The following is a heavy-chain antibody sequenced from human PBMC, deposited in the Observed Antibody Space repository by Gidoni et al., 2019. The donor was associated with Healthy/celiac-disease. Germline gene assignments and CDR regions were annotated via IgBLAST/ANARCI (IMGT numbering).Heavy chain of an antibody. CDR2: IRSKAYGGTT. CDR1: GFTFGYYA. CDR3: TRWVRTTRFDY. Sequence: EVQLVESGGGLAQPGRSLRLSCTASGFTFGYYAMSWFRQAPGKGLEWVGFIRSKAYGGTTEYAASVKGRFTISRDDSKSIAYLQMNSLKAEDTAVYYCTRWVRTTRFDYGGQGTLVTVSS. D-gene: IGHD1-1*01. J-gene: IGHJ4*02. V-gene: IGHV3-49*03.